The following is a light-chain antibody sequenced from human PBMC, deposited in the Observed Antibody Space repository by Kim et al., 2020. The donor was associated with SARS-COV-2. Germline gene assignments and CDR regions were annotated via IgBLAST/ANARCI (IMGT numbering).Light chain of an antibody. CDR1: NSNIGRNT. V-gene: IGLV1-44*01. Sequence: GPRVTISCSPSNSNIGRNTVNWYQHLAGTAPKLLIYSHNQRPSGVPDRFSGSTSGTSASLAISGLQSEDEAVYYCAAWDDSLNGYVFGSGTKVTVL. J-gene: IGLJ1*01. CDR2: SHN. CDR3: AAWDDSLNGYV.